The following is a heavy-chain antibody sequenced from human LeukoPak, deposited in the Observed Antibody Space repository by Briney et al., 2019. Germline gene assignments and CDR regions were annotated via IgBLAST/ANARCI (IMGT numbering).Heavy chain of an antibody. CDR1: GFTFTSSA. D-gene: IGHD5-18*01. J-gene: IGHJ6*02. V-gene: IGHV1-58*01. CDR3: AAVIQLWSHYYYGMDV. Sequence: SVKVSCKASGFTFTSSAVQWVRQARGQRLEWIGWIVVGSGNTNYAQKFQERVTITRDMSTSTAYMELGSLRSEDTAVYYCAAVIQLWSHYYYGMDVWGQGTTVTVSS. CDR2: IVVGSGNT.